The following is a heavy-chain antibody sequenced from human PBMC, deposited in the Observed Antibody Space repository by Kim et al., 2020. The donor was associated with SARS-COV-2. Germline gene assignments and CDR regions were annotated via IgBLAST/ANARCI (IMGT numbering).Heavy chain of an antibody. CDR3: ASGGVSGSYSGVNNGVDV. D-gene: IGHD3-10*01. CDR1: GFTFSGYW. Sequence: GGSLRLSCATSGFTFSGYWVHWVRQAPGKGLVWVSRINMDGSNTDHADSVKGRFTISRDNAKNTLYLQMNSLRAEDTAVYYCASGGVSGSYSGVNNGVDVWGQGPTVSVSS. V-gene: IGHV3-74*01. CDR2: INMDGSNT. J-gene: IGHJ6*01.